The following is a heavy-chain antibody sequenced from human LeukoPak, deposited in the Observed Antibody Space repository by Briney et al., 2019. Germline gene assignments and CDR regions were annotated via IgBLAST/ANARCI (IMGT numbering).Heavy chain of an antibody. V-gene: IGHV4-34*01. CDR3: AIVSGGYSYGAMIFDY. Sequence: PSETLSLTCAVYGGSFSGYYWSWIRQPPGKGLEWIGDINHSGSTNYNPSLKSRVTISVDTSKNQFSLKLSSVTAADTAVYYCAIVSGGYSYGAMIFDYWGQGTLVTVSS. D-gene: IGHD5-18*01. CDR2: INHSGST. CDR1: GGSFSGYY. J-gene: IGHJ4*02.